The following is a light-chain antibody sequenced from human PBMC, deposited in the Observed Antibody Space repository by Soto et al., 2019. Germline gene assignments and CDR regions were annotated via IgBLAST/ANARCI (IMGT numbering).Light chain of an antibody. CDR1: STDVGGNNY. J-gene: IGLJ1*01. Sequence: QSALAHPSSVSGSPGQSITISCTGTSTDVGGNNYVSWYQQHPGKGPNHIIYEVSNRPSGVSDRFSGSKSGNKASLIISNLEAEDESDYYCGSYTSTDTPVVFGTGTKVTVL. V-gene: IGLV2-14*01. CDR2: EVS. CDR3: GSYTSTDTPVV.